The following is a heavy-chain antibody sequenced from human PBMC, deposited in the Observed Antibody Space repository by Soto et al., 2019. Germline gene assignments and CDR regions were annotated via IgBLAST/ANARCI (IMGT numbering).Heavy chain of an antibody. V-gene: IGHV4-61*01. CDR2: IYYSRST. D-gene: IGHD6-19*01. Sequence: SETLSLTCTVSGGSVSSGSYYWSWIRQPPGKGLEWIGYIYYSRSTNYNPSLKSRVTITVDTSKNQFSLKLSSVTAADPAVYYCSRLPRGSGWRYYFDYWGQGTLVTVSS. CDR3: SRLPRGSGWRYYFDY. CDR1: GGSVSSGSYY. J-gene: IGHJ4*02.